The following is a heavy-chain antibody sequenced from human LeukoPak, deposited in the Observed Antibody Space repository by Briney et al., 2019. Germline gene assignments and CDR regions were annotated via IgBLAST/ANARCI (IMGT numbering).Heavy chain of an antibody. D-gene: IGHD3-22*01. CDR2: INGDGGST. CDR3: ARADSSKTRSFDY. J-gene: IGHJ4*02. CDR1: GFTFSSYW. V-gene: IGHV3-74*01. Sequence: GGSLRLSCAASGFTFSSYWMHWVRQAPGKGLVWVSRINGDGGSTNYADSVKGRFTISRDNAENTLYLHMNSLRAEDTAVYYCARADSSKTRSFDYWGQGTLVTVSS.